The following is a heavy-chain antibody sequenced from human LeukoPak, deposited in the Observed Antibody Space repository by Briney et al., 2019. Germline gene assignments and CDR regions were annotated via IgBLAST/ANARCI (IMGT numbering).Heavy chain of an antibody. CDR2: INSDGSST. V-gene: IGHV3-74*01. Sequence: GGSLRLSCAASGFTFSSYAMSWVRQAPGKGLVWVSRINSDGSSTSYADSVKGRFTISRDNAKNTLYLQMNSLGAEDTAVYYCATTYYYDSSGYAGYWGQGTLVTVSS. J-gene: IGHJ4*02. D-gene: IGHD3-22*01. CDR3: ATTYYYDSSGYAGY. CDR1: GFTFSSYA.